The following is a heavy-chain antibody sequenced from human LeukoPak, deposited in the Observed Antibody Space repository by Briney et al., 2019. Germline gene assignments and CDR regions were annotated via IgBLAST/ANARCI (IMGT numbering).Heavy chain of an antibody. CDR1: GFTFSSYG. Sequence: GGSLRLYCAASGFTFSSYGMHWVRQAPGKGLVWVSRINADGSSTSYADSVKGRFTISRDNAKNTLYLQMNSLRAEDTAVYYCARGSGYYGNWFDPWGQGTLVTVSS. V-gene: IGHV3-74*01. CDR3: ARGSGYYGNWFDP. CDR2: INADGSST. J-gene: IGHJ5*02. D-gene: IGHD3-3*01.